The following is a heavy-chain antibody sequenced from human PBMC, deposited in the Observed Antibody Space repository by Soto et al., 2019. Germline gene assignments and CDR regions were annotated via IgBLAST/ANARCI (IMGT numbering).Heavy chain of an antibody. D-gene: IGHD6-13*01. V-gene: IGHV3-7*05. J-gene: IGHJ6*02. CDR2: IKQDGSEK. CDR3: ARDDRSYSRPEGNYYYYGMDV. CDR1: GFTFSSYW. Sequence: GGSLRLSCAASGFTFSSYWMSWVRQAPGKGLEWVANIKQDGSEKYYVDSVKGRFTISRDNAKNSLYLQMSSLRAEDTAVYYCARDDRSYSRPEGNYYYYGMDVWGQGTTVTVSS.